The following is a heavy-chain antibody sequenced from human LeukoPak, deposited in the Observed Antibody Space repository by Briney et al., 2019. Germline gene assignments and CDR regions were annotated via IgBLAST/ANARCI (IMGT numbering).Heavy chain of an antibody. V-gene: IGHV1-3*03. J-gene: IGHJ4*02. Sequence: GASVKVSFKASGYTFTSYAMHWVRQAPGQRLEWMGWINAGNGNTKYSQEFQGRVTITRDTSASTAYMELSSLRSEDMAVYYCARGSMDYDFWSGYSDFDYWGQGTLVTVSS. CDR3: ARGSMDYDFWSGYSDFDY. CDR2: INAGNGNT. CDR1: GYTFTSYA. D-gene: IGHD3-3*01.